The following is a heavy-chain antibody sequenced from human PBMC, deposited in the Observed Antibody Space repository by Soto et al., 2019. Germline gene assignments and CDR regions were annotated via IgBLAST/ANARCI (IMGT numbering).Heavy chain of an antibody. CDR1: GYTFTSYD. CDR2: MNCDSGNT. V-gene: IGHV1-8*01. J-gene: IGHJ5*02. CDR3: ARGETFDP. Sequence: QVQLVQSGAEVKKPGASVKVSCKASGYTFTSYDINWVRQATGQGLEWMGWMNCDSGNTGFAPNFQGRVSMTRDSSSNTAYMVLSSLRSDDTAIYYCARGETFDPCGQGTLVTVSS.